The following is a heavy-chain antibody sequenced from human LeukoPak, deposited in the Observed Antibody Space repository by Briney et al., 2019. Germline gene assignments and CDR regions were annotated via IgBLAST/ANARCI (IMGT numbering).Heavy chain of an antibody. J-gene: IGHJ4*02. V-gene: IGHV2-5*02. Sequence: SGPTLVKPTQTLMLTCTFSGFSLTTSGVGVGWIRQPPGKAPEWLARIHWDSDKRYRPSLRNRLNINKDTSKDQVVLTMTNMDPVDTATYYCAHSAGYISVYYDYWGQGILVTVSS. D-gene: IGHD6-25*01. CDR2: IHWDSDK. CDR3: AHSAGYISVYYDY. CDR1: GFSLTTSGVG.